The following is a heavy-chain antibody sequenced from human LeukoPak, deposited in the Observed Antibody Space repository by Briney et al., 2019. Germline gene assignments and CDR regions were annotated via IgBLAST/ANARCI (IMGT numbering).Heavy chain of an antibody. J-gene: IGHJ4*02. Sequence: PGGSLRLSCAASGFPFVTYWMHWVRQAPGKGLVWVSHLNTDGSSPTYGDSAKGRFTVSRDNAKSTLFLQLNSLRVEDTAVYYCARGTAESAGSDYWGQGTLVTVSS. CDR1: GFPFVTYW. CDR2: LNTDGSSP. V-gene: IGHV3-74*01. CDR3: ARGTAESAGSDY. D-gene: IGHD6-13*01.